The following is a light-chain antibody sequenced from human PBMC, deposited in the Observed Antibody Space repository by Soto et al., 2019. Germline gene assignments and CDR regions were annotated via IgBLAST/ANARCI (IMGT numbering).Light chain of an antibody. J-gene: IGKJ4*01. Sequence: VMMPSPATLSVSPGERATLSCRASQSVSRYLAWYQQKPGQAPRLLIYGASNRATGIPARFSGSGSGTDFTLTISSLEPEDFAVYYCQQRSNWLTFGGGTKGDIK. CDR2: GAS. CDR1: QSVSRY. CDR3: QQRSNWLT. V-gene: IGKV3-11*01.